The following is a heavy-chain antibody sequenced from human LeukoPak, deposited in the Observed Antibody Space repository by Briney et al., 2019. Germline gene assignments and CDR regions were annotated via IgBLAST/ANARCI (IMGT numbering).Heavy chain of an antibody. Sequence: SVKVSCKASGGTFSSYAISWVRQAPGQGLEWMGRIIPIFGTANYAQKFQGRVTITTDESTSTAYMELSSLRSEDTAMYYCARDLGRQQPGDAFDIWGQGTMVTVSS. CDR1: GGTFSSYA. V-gene: IGHV1-69*05. CDR2: IIPIFGTA. J-gene: IGHJ3*02. CDR3: ARDLGRQQPGDAFDI. D-gene: IGHD6-13*01.